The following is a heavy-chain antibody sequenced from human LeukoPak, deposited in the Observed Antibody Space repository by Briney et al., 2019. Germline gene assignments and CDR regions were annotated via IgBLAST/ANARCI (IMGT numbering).Heavy chain of an antibody. V-gene: IGHV4-59*12. Sequence: PSETLSLTCTVSGGSISSYYWSWIRQPPGKGLEWIGYIYYSGSTNYNPSLKSRVTISVDTSKNQFSLKLSSVTAADTAVYYCAREIGVAGTWYYFDYWGQGTLVTVSS. CDR3: AREIGVAGTWYYFDY. D-gene: IGHD6-19*01. CDR1: GGSISSYY. CDR2: IYYSGST. J-gene: IGHJ4*02.